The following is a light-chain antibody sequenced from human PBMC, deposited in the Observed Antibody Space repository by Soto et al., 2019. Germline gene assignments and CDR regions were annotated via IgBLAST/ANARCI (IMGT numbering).Light chain of an antibody. CDR3: SSYLISIAYL. CDR2: EAS. Sequence: QSAPTQPASVPGPPGQSTTISCTGTSSDVGGYHYVSWYQLLPGKAPKLILFEASIRPPGVSYRFSGSKSGNTASLTIFGLRAEDEAYYFCSSYLISIAYLFGTGSKVTVL. CDR1: SSDVGGYHY. J-gene: IGLJ1*01. V-gene: IGLV2-14*01.